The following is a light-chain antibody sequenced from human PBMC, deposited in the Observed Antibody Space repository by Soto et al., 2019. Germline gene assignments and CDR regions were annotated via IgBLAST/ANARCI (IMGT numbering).Light chain of an antibody. CDR1: DTISDNY. Sequence: DIQMTQSPSSLSAGVGDRVTITCRTSDTISDNYLSWYHQKPGNAPKLLAYAASILQSGVPSRFTGGGSGTDFTLTITSVQPEDFGIYFCQQTFQTPYAFGQGTKLEI. CDR2: AAS. CDR3: QQTFQTPYA. J-gene: IGKJ2*01. V-gene: IGKV1-39*01.